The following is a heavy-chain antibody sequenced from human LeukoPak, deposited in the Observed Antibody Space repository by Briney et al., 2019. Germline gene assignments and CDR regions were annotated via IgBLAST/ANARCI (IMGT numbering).Heavy chain of an antibody. J-gene: IGHJ6*02. CDR3: ARVPPQSRTNGVFAYYYYGMDV. D-gene: IGHD2-8*01. V-gene: IGHV1-69*13. Sequence: GASVKVSCKASGGTFSSYAVSWVRPAPGQGLEWMGGIIPIFGTANYAQKFQGRVTITADESTSTAYMELSSLRSEDTAVYYCARVPPQSRTNGVFAYYYYGMDVWGQGTTVTVSS. CDR2: IIPIFGTA. CDR1: GGTFSSYA.